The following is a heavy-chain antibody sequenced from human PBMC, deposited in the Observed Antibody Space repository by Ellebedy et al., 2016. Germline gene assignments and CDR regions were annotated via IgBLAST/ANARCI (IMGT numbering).Heavy chain of an antibody. J-gene: IGHJ3*02. V-gene: IGHV3-21*01. D-gene: IGHD2-2*01. CDR2: ISSSSSYI. CDR1: GFTFSSYS. CDR3: ARAPPYCSSTSCYPDAFDI. Sequence: GGSLRLXCAASGFTFSSYSMNWVRQAPGKGLEWVSSISSSSSYIYYADSVKGRFTISRDNAKNSLYLQMNSLRAEDTAVYYCARAPPYCSSTSCYPDAFDIWGQGTMVTVSS.